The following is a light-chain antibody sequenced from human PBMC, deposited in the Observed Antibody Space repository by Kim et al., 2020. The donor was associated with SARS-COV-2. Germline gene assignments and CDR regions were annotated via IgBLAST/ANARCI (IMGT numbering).Light chain of an antibody. CDR3: SSYTTSSTWV. Sequence: GQSITISCTGTSSDVGTYNYITWYQQYPGKAPKLMIYDVNKRPSGVSNRFSGSKSGNTAPLTISGLQAEDEADYYCSSYTTSSTWVFGGGTQLTVL. J-gene: IGLJ3*02. CDR2: DVN. V-gene: IGLV2-14*03. CDR1: SSDVGTYNY.